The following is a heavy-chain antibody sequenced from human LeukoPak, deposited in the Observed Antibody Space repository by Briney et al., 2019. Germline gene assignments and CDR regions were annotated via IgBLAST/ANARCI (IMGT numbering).Heavy chain of an antibody. CDR1: GGSISGYY. J-gene: IGHJ5*01. CDR2: IYYTGST. V-gene: IGHV4-59*01. Sequence: KSSETLSLTCTVSGGSISGYYWSWIRQPPGKGLEWIGYIYYTGSTNYNPSLKSRVTISVDTSKNQFSLKLSSVTAADTAVYYCARHYGSGKPWFDSWGQGTLVTVSS. CDR3: ARHYGSGKPWFDS. D-gene: IGHD3-10*01.